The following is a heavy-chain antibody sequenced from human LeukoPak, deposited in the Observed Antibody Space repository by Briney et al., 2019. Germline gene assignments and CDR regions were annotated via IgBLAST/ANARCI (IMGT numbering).Heavy chain of an antibody. D-gene: IGHD5-18*01. CDR3: ARGGYSYGYYFDY. CDR1: GGSFSGYY. V-gene: IGHV4-34*01. Sequence: SETLSLTCAVYGGSFSGYYWSWIRQPPGNGLEWIGEINHSGSTNYNPSLKSRVTISVDTSKNQCSLKLSSVTAADTAVYYCARGGYSYGYYFDYWGQGTLVTVSS. J-gene: IGHJ4*02. CDR2: INHSGST.